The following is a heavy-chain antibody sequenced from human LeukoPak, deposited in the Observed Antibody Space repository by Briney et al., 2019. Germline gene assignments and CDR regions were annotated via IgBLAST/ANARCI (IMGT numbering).Heavy chain of an antibody. D-gene: IGHD6-13*01. V-gene: IGHV3-11*04. J-gene: IGHJ4*02. CDR3: ARVRPRGIAAAVTHIDY. Sequence: GGSLRLSCAASGFTFSDYYMSWIRQAPGKGLEWVSYISSSGSTIYYADSVKGRFTISRDNAKNSLYLQMNSLRAEDTAVYYCARVRPRGIAAAVTHIDYWGQGTLVTVSS. CDR1: GFTFSDYY. CDR2: ISSSGSTI.